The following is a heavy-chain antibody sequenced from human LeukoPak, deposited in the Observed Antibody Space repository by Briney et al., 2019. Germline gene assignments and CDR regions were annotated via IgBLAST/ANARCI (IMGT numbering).Heavy chain of an antibody. V-gene: IGHV3-7*01. CDR3: ARSLWPEDY. D-gene: IGHD3-16*01. CDR2: INQDGTGK. CDR1: GFTFSDFY. J-gene: IGHJ4*02. Sequence: PGGSLSLSCAASGFTFSDFYISWVRESPGKGLEWVASINQDGTGKYYVASVKGRFTISRDNAKKSVWLQMTSLRADDTAVYYCARSLWPEDYWGQGTLVTVSS.